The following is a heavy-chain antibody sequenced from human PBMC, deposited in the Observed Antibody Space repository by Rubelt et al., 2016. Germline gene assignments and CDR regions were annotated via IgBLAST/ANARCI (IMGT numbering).Heavy chain of an antibody. CDR2: ITSTSYYI. D-gene: IGHD4-17*01. Sequence: EVQLLESGGGLVKPGGSLRLSCAASGFTFTSYTMNWVRQAPGKGLEWVSSITSTSYYIHYADSVKGRFTISRDNAKNSLYLQMSSLRAEDTAVYYCARDLFGDYAFDFWGQGTLVTVSS. CDR3: ARDLFGDYAFDF. CDR1: GFTFTSYT. V-gene: IGHV3-21*01. J-gene: IGHJ4*02.